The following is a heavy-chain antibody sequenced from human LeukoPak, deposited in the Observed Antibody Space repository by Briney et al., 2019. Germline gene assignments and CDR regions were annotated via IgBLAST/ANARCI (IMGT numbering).Heavy chain of an antibody. V-gene: IGHV4-61*02. Sequence: SQTLSLTCTVSGGSISSGSYYWSWTRQPAGKGLEWIGRIYTSGSTNYNPSLKSRVTISVDTSKNQFSLKLSSVTAADTAVYYCATSPHTDAFDIWGQGTMVTVSS. CDR1: GGSISSGSYY. CDR3: ATSPHTDAFDI. J-gene: IGHJ3*02. CDR2: IYTSGST.